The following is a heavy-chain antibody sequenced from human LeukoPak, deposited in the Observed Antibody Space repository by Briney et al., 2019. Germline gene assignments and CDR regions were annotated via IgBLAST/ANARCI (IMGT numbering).Heavy chain of an antibody. Sequence: GGSLRLSCAASGFTFSSYAMSWVRQAPGKGLEWVGRIRSNSDGGAIDYAAPVKGRFALSRDDSKNTLYLQMNSLQTEDTAMYYCATDFYDSTWGQGTLVTVSS. V-gene: IGHV3-15*01. D-gene: IGHD2/OR15-2a*01. CDR1: GFTFSSYA. CDR3: ATDFYDST. J-gene: IGHJ5*02. CDR2: IRSNSDGGAI.